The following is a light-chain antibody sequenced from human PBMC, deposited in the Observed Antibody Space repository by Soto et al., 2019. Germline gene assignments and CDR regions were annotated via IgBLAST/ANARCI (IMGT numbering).Light chain of an antibody. CDR2: VAS. J-gene: IGKJ4*01. CDR3: QQRSNWPPV. Sequence: EIVLTQSPATLSLSPGERATLSCRASQSVSSYLAWYQQKPGQAPRLLIYVASNRATGIPARFSGSGSGTDFTLTISSLEPEDFAVYYCQQRSNWPPVFGGGTKVEIK. CDR1: QSVSSY. V-gene: IGKV3-11*01.